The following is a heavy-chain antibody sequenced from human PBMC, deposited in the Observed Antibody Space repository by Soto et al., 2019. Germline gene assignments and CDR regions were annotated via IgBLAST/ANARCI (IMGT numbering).Heavy chain of an antibody. J-gene: IGHJ4*02. CDR3: ARGGDYRYCSGGSCYSSDY. V-gene: IGHV4-59*01. D-gene: IGHD2-15*01. CDR1: GGSISSYY. Sequence: SETLSLTCTVSGGSISSYYWSWIRQPPGKGLEWIGYIYYSGSTNYNPSLKSRVTISVDTSKNQFSLKLSSVTAADTAVYYCARGGDYRYCSGGSCYSSDYWGQGTLVTVSS. CDR2: IYYSGST.